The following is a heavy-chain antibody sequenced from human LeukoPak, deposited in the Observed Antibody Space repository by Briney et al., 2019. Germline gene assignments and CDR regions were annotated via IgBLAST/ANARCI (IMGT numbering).Heavy chain of an antibody. D-gene: IGHD3-10*02. CDR3: ARVLPVPSPLDA. CDR2: FFQSDKS. V-gene: IGHV4-38-2*02. CDR1: GHSPTRVYY. J-gene: IGHJ4*02. Sequence: SETLSVTCHISGHSPTRVYYCAWFRQSPGKGLEWIATFFQSDKSVYNAPLESRVTMSLDTSKSQFSLNRPSVTAADTDVYSCARVLPVPSPLDAWGRGTQVTVSS.